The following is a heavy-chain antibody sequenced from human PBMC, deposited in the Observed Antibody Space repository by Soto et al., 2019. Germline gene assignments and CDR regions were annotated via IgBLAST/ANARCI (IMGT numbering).Heavy chain of an antibody. Sequence: QVQLVESGGGVVQPGRSLRLSCAASGFTFSSYGMHWVRQAPGKGLEWVAVIWYDGSNKYYADSVKGRFTISRDNSKNTLYLQMNSLRAEDTAVYYCARDLYCTNGVCYKVPYYYCGMDVWGQGTTVTVPS. CDR1: GFTFSSYG. CDR2: IWYDGSNK. CDR3: ARDLYCTNGVCYKVPYYYCGMDV. D-gene: IGHD2-8*01. J-gene: IGHJ6*02. V-gene: IGHV3-33*01.